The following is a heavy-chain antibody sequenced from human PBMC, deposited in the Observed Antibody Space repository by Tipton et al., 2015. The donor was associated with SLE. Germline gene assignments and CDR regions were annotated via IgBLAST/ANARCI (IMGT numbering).Heavy chain of an antibody. CDR2: INHSGST. CDR3: VRGYHDSSGYYYPPGE. Sequence: TLSLTCAVYGGSFSGYYWSWIRQPPGKGLEWIGEINHSGSTNYNPSLKSRVTISVDTSKNQFSLKLSSVTAADTAVYYCVRGYHDSSGYYYPPGEWGQGALVTVSS. CDR1: GGSFSGYY. V-gene: IGHV4-34*01. D-gene: IGHD3-22*01. J-gene: IGHJ4*02.